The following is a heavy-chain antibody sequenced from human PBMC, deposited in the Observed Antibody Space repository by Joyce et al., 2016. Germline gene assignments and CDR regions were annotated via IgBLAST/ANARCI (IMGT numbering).Heavy chain of an antibody. CDR3: ARRQSGGFAKDLYADS. CDR2: IYAGDTDN. CDR1: GYGVSRYW. J-gene: IGHJ4*02. V-gene: IGHV5-51*01. Sequence: EVQLVQSGPEVRKSGQSLKLSCKGSGYGVSRYWIAWVRQMPGKGLEWIGNIYAGDTDNRYNPSLQGWIPMAVDKFISTAYLQWSRLKASGTAMYFSARRQSGGFAKDLYADSWGQGTLVTVSS. D-gene: IGHD6-19*01.